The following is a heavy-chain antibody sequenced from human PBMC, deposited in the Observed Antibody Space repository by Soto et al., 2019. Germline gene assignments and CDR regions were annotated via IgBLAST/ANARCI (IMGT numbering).Heavy chain of an antibody. J-gene: IGHJ6*02. Sequence: SQTLSLTCAISGDSVSSNSAAWNWIRQSPSRGLEWLGRTYYRSKWYNDYAVSVKSRITINPDTSKNQFSLRLNSVTPEDTAVYYCARASPTLGKLPRYYYGMDVWGQGTTVTVSS. V-gene: IGHV6-1*01. D-gene: IGHD3-16*01. CDR1: GDSVSSNSAA. CDR3: ARASPTLGKLPRYYYGMDV. CDR2: TYYRSKWYN.